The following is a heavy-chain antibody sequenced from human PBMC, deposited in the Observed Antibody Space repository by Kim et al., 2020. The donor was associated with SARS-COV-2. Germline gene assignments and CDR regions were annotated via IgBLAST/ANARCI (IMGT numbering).Heavy chain of an antibody. CDR3: AREPNCSGGSCYLNAFD. J-gene: IGHJ3*02. CDR1: EFTFSNYG. V-gene: IGHV3-33*01. D-gene: IGHD2-15*01. CDR2: IWYDGSTK. Sequence: GGSLRLSCAASEFTFSNYGMHWVRQAPGKGLEWVAVIWYDGSTKYYTDSVKGRFTISRDNSKNTLYLQMNSLRAEDTAVYYCAREPNCSGGSCYLNAFD.